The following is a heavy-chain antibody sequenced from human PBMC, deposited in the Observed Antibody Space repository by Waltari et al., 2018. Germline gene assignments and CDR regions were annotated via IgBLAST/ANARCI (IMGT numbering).Heavy chain of an antibody. CDR2: MNPNSGNT. J-gene: IGHJ6*02. CDR3: ARYPADTAMANPLDYYYGMDV. D-gene: IGHD5-18*01. V-gene: IGHV1-8*01. Sequence: QVQLVQSGAEVKKPGASVKVSCKASGSTFTSYAINWVRQATGQGLEWMGWMNPNSGNTGYAQKFQGRVTMTRNTSISTAYMELSSLRSEDTAVYYCARYPADTAMANPLDYYYGMDVWGQGTTVTVSS. CDR1: GSTFTSYA.